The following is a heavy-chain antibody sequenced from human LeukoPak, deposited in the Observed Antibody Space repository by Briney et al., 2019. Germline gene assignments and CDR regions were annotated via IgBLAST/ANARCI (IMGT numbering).Heavy chain of an antibody. CDR1: GFTFSDYS. CDR3: ARDYKYAFDN. CDR2: IGIRSGNT. J-gene: IGHJ4*02. V-gene: IGHV3-48*01. Sequence: GGSLRLSCAASGFTFSDYSMNWVRQAPGKGLEWISYIGIRSGNTKYADSVKGRFTISGAKAKDSLYLQMNSLRVEDTAVYYCARDYKYAFDNWGQGTLVTVSS. D-gene: IGHD5-24*01.